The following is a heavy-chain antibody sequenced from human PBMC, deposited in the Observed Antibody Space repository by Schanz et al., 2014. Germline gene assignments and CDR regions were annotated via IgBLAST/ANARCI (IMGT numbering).Heavy chain of an antibody. CDR2: SRNKGHSYTS. CDR1: GFTFSSYY. V-gene: IGHV3-72*01. CDR3: ARRNFYDKSAAFDY. Sequence: PGGSLRLSCAASGFTFSSYYMSWIRQAPGKGLEWVGHSRNKGHSYTSEYAASVKGRFTISRDESESSLYLQMDSLKTEDTAVYYCARRNFYDKSAAFDYWGQGSLVTVSS. J-gene: IGHJ4*02. D-gene: IGHD3-9*01.